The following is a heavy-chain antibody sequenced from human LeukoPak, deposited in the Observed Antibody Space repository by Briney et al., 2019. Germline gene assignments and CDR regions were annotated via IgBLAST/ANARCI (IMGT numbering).Heavy chain of an antibody. CDR2: IIPIFGTA. D-gene: IGHD4-17*01. CDR1: GGTFSTYT. CDR3: ARDDYGDSRGY. V-gene: IGHV1-69*05. Sequence: SVKVSCKASGGTFSTYTISWVRQAPGQGLEWMGGIIPIFGTANSAQKSQGRVTITTDESTSTAYMELSSLRSEDTAVYYCARDDYGDSRGYWGQGTLVTVSS. J-gene: IGHJ4*02.